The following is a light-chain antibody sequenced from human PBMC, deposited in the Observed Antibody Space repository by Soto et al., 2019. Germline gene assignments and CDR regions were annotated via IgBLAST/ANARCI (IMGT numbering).Light chain of an antibody. CDR1: SSDVGAYNY. CDR2: DVS. Sequence: QSVLTQPRSVSGSPGQSVTISCTGTSSDVGAYNYVSWYQQHPGKAPKLMIYDVSKWPSGVPDRFSGSKSGNTASLTISGLQAEDEADYYCCSYAGSYVFGTGTQLTVL. V-gene: IGLV2-11*01. CDR3: CSYAGSYV. J-gene: IGLJ1*01.